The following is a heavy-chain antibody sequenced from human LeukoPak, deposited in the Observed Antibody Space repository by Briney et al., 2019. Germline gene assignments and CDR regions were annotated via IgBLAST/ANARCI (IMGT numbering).Heavy chain of an antibody. Sequence: PGGSLRLSCAASGFTFSSYAMSWVRQAPGKGLEWVGRIQSKTDGGPTEYAAPVKGRFTISRDDSKKTLYLQMNSLKTEDTAVYYCTTDRGALTNWGQGTLVTVSS. CDR1: GFTFSSYA. CDR2: IQSKTDGGPT. J-gene: IGHJ4*02. D-gene: IGHD3-10*01. CDR3: TTDRGALTN. V-gene: IGHV3-15*01.